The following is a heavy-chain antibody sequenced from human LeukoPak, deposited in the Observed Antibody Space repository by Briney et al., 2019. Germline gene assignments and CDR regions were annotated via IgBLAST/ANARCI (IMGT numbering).Heavy chain of an antibody. J-gene: IGHJ4*02. CDR2: ISGSGGST. Sequence: PGRSLRLSCAASGFTFSSYAMSWVRQAPGKGLEWVSAISGSGGSTYYADSVKGRFTISRDNSKNTLYLQMNSLRAEDTAVYYCAKDELTTVTTGLFDYWGQGTLVTVSS. CDR1: GFTFSSYA. V-gene: IGHV3-23*01. CDR3: AKDELTTVTTGLFDY. D-gene: IGHD4-17*01.